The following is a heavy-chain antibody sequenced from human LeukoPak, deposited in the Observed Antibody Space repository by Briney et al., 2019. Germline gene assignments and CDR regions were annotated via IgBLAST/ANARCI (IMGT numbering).Heavy chain of an antibody. J-gene: IGHJ5*02. V-gene: IGHV1-8*03. CDR1: GYTFTSYD. D-gene: IGHD3-3*01. CDR3: ARGGLGYDFWSGYYKARFDP. CDR2: MNPNSGNT. Sequence: ASVKVSCKASGYTFTSYDINWVRPATGQGLEWMGWMNPNSGNTGYAQKFQGRVTITRNTSISTAYMELSSLRSEDTAVYYCARGGLGYDFWSGYYKARFDPWGQGTLVTVSS.